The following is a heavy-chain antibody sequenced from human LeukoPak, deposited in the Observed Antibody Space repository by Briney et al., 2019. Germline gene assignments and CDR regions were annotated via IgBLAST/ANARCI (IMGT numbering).Heavy chain of an antibody. CDR1: GGTFSSYA. D-gene: IGHD3-3*01. CDR2: IIPIFGTA. V-gene: IGHV1-69*05. CDR3: ARESPTYYDFWSGSAFDI. Sequence: SVKVSYKASGGTFSSYAISWVRQAPGQGLEWMGRIIPIFGTANYAQKFQGRVTITTDESTSTAYMELSSLRSEDTAVYYCARESPTYYDFWSGSAFDIWGQGTMVTVSS. J-gene: IGHJ3*02.